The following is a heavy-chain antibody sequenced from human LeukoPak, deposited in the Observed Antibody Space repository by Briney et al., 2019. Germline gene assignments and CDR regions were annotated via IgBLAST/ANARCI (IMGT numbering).Heavy chain of an antibody. CDR3: ARVIFKYYYDSSGYFDY. D-gene: IGHD3-22*01. CDR1: GGTFSSYA. V-gene: IGHV1-69*06. CDR2: IIPIFGTA. J-gene: IGHJ4*02. Sequence: GSSVKVSCKASGGTFSSYAISWVRQAPGQGLEWMGGIIPIFGTANYAQKFQGRVTITADKSTSTAYMELSSLRSEDTAVYYCARVIFKYYYDSSGYFDYWGQGTLVTVSS.